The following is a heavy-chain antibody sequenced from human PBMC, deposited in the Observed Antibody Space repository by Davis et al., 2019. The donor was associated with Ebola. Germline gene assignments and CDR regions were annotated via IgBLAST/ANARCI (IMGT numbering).Heavy chain of an antibody. Sequence: SQTLSLTCVISGDTVSSHSVAWNWIRQSPSRGLEWLGRTYYRSKWHNDYAISMKGRIAINPDTSRNQFSLQLDSVTPEDTALYYCTRGPPMDVWGQGTTVTVSS. J-gene: IGHJ6*02. V-gene: IGHV6-1*01. CDR2: TYYRSKWHN. CDR1: GDTVSSHSVA. CDR3: TRGPPMDV.